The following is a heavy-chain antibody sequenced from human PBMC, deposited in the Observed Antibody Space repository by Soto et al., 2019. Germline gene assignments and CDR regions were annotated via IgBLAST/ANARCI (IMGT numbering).Heavy chain of an antibody. CDR3: ARRGPSYGSGSGIYYYGMDV. V-gene: IGHV3-23*01. D-gene: IGHD3-10*01. CDR2: ISGSGDNT. CDR1: GFTFNTYA. Sequence: EVHLLESGGGLVQPGGSLRLSCVASGFTFNTYAMSWVRQAPGKGLEWVSSISGSGDNTKYADSVKGRFAISRDNSKNTLYLQMNSLRIEDTAVHYCARRGPSYGSGSGIYYYGMDVWGQGTTVIVSS. J-gene: IGHJ6*02.